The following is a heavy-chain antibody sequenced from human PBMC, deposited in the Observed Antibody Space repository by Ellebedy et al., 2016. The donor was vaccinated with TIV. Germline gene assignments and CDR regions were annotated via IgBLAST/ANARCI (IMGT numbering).Heavy chain of an antibody. V-gene: IGHV1-46*01. J-gene: IGHJ4*02. Sequence: ASVKVSXKASGYTFTSYYMHWVRQAPGQGLEWMGIINPSGGSTSYAQKFQGRVTITADESTSTAYMELSSLRSEDTAVYYCARAYDSSGTIDYWGQGTLVTVSS. D-gene: IGHD3-22*01. CDR2: INPSGGST. CDR3: ARAYDSSGTIDY. CDR1: GYTFTSYY.